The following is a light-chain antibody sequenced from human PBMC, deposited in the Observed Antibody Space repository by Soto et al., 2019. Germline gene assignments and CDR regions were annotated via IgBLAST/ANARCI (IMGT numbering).Light chain of an antibody. CDR3: QQYSSYSSYT. J-gene: IGKJ2*01. Sequence: DIQMTQSPSTLSASVGDRVTITCRASQSISSWLAWYLQKPGKAPQLLIYKASNLQDGVPSRFSVSGSGTEFTLTIRSLQPDDFATYYCQQYSSYSSYTFGQGTKLEIK. V-gene: IGKV1-5*03. CDR2: KAS. CDR1: QSISSW.